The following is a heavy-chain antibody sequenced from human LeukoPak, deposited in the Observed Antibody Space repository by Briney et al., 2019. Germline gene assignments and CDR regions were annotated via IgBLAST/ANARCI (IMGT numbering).Heavy chain of an antibody. CDR1: GGTFSSYA. CDR2: IIPIFGTA. J-gene: IGHJ6*04. CDR3: ARGGTTTYYYYGMDV. Sequence: ASVKVSCKASGGTFSSYAISWVRQAPGQGLEWMGGIIPIFGTANYAQKFQGRVTITADKSTSTAYMELSSLRSEDTAVYYCARGGTTTYYYYGMDVWAKGPRSPSPQ. D-gene: IGHD1-1*01. V-gene: IGHV1-69*06.